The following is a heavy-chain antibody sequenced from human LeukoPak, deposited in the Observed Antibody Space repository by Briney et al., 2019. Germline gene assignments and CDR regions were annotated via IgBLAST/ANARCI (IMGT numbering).Heavy chain of an antibody. J-gene: IGHJ3*02. Sequence: SVKVSCKASGGTFSSYAISWVRQAPGQGLEWMGRIIPILGTTNYAQKFQGRVTITADKSTSTTYMELSSLRSEDTALYYCARGAEYYYGSGSYAFDIWGQGTMVTVSS. CDR1: GGTFSSYA. CDR3: ARGAEYYYGSGSYAFDI. V-gene: IGHV1-69*04. CDR2: IIPILGTT. D-gene: IGHD3-10*01.